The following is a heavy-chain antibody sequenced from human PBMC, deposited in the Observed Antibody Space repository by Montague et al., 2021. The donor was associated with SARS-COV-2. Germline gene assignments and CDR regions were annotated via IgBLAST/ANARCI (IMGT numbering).Heavy chain of an antibody. V-gene: IGHV4-59*01. CDR3: ARDSSNSRWYI. D-gene: IGHD6-13*01. J-gene: IGHJ4*02. Sequence: SETLSLTCTVSGASINNFYWSWIRQAPGKAPEWIGYISYSGSANYSPSLKSRVTIPMDTSKNQFSLELNSVTAADTAVYYCARDSSNSRWYIWGPGTLVTVSS. CDR2: ISYSGSA. CDR1: GASINNFY.